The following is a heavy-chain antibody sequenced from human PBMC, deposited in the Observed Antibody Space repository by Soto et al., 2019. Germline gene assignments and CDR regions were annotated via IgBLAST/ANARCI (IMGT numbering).Heavy chain of an antibody. Sequence: EVQLVESGGGLVQPGGSLRLSCAASGFTFSSYSMNWVRQAPGKGLEWVSYISSSSSTIYYADSVKVRFTISRDNAKNSLYLQMNSLRAEDTAVYYCASRSLVDTAMVTDYWGQGTLVTVSS. CDR2: ISSSSSTI. J-gene: IGHJ4*02. D-gene: IGHD5-18*01. CDR3: ASRSLVDTAMVTDY. V-gene: IGHV3-48*01. CDR1: GFTFSSYS.